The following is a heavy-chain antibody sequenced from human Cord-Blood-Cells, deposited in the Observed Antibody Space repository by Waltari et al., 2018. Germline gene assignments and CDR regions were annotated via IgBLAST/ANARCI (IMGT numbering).Heavy chain of an antibody. CDR1: GFTFSSYE. CDR2: ISSSGSTI. CDR3: ASDGYYYYYGMDV. J-gene: IGHJ6*02. Sequence: EVQLVESGGGLVQPGGSLRLSCSASGFTFSSYEMNWVRQAPGKGLEWVSYISSSGSTIYYADSVKGRFTISRDNAKNSLYLQMNSLRAEDTAVYYCASDGYYYYYGMDVWGQGTTVTVSS. V-gene: IGHV3-48*03.